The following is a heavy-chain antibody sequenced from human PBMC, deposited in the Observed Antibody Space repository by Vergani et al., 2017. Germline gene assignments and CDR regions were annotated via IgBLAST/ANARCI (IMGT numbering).Heavy chain of an antibody. J-gene: IGHJ3*02. V-gene: IGHV4-34*10. CDR2: INHSGST. D-gene: IGHD6-19*01. Sequence: QLQLQESGPGLVKPSETLSLTCAVYGGSFSGYYWSWIRQPPGKGLEWIGEINHSGSTNYNPSLKSRVTISVDTSKNQFSLKLSSVTAADTAVYYCARIPREWLAHAFDIWGQGTRVTVSS. CDR1: GGSFSGYY. CDR3: ARIPREWLAHAFDI.